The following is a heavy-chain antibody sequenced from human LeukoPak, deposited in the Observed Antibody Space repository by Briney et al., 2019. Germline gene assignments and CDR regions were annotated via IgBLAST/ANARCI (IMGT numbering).Heavy chain of an antibody. J-gene: IGHJ4*02. V-gene: IGHV4-61*01. D-gene: IGHD6-13*01. CDR1: GGSISSSNW. CDR3: ARVVRVAAPYYFDY. CDR2: IYYSGST. Sequence: SETLSLTCAVSGGSISSSNWWSWIRQPPGKGLEWIGYIYYSGSTNYNPSLKSRVTISIDTSKNQFSLKLSSVTAADTAVYYCARVVRVAAPYYFDYWGQGTLVTVSS.